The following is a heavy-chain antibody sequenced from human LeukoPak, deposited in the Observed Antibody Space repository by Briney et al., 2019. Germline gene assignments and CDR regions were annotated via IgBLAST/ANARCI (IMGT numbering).Heavy chain of an antibody. V-gene: IGHV4-34*01. D-gene: IGHD4-23*01. CDR3: ARERWYRFQH. Sequence: SETLSFTCAVYGGSFSGYYWSWIRQPPGKGLEWIGEINHSGSTNYNPSLKNRVTISVDTSKNQFSLKLSSVTAADTAVYYCARERWYRFQHWGQGTLVTVSS. CDR2: INHSGST. J-gene: IGHJ1*01. CDR1: GGSFSGYY.